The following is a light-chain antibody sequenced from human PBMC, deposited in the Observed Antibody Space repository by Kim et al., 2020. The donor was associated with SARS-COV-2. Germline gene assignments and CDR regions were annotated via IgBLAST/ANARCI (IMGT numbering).Light chain of an antibody. V-gene: IGLV1-44*01. J-gene: IGLJ3*02. Sequence: ELTQPPSASGTPGQRVTISCSGSKSNVGNNSVNWHQQFPGTAPKLLIYGDGQRPLGVFYRFSGSKSGTSASLAIGGLHSEAESYYYCAAWDASLFVWV. CDR3: AAWDASLFVWV. CDR2: GDG. CDR1: KSNVGNNS.